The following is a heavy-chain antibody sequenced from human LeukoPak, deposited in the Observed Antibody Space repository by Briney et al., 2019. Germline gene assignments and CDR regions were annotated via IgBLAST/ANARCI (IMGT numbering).Heavy chain of an antibody. Sequence: GASVKVSCKVSGYTLTELSMHWVRQAPGKGLEWMGGFDPEDGETIYAQKFQGRVTVTEDTSTDTAYMELSSLRSEDTAVYYCAGLNESYNYGSGSYSYYYYGMDVWGKGTTVTVSS. D-gene: IGHD3-10*01. V-gene: IGHV1-24*01. CDR3: AGLNESYNYGSGSYSYYYYGMDV. CDR1: GYTLTELS. J-gene: IGHJ6*04. CDR2: FDPEDGET.